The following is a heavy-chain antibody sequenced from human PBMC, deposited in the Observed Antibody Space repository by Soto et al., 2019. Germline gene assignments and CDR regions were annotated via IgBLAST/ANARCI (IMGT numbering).Heavy chain of an antibody. CDR2: IHYSGST. J-gene: IGHJ1*01. V-gene: IGHV4-59*03. CDR3: ATGYSSSLWVN. CDR1: GASISTYY. Sequence: SETLSLTCTVSGASISTYYWNWIRQPPGKGLEWIGYIHYSGSTNYNPSLKSRVTISVDTPKNQFSLELTSVTAADTAVYYCATGYSSSLWVNWGQGTLVTGSS. D-gene: IGHD6-13*01.